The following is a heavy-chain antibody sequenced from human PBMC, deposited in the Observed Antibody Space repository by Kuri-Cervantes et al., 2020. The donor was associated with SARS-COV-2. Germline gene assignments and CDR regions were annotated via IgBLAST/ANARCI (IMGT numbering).Heavy chain of an antibody. V-gene: IGHV1-46*01. D-gene: IGHD6-6*01. J-gene: IGHJ4*02. Sequence: ASVKVSCKASGYTFTSYYMHWVRQAPGQGLEWMGIINPSGGSTSYAQKFQGRVTMTRDTSTSTVYMELSSLRSEDTAVYYCARGEMKESTSSPYYFHYWGQGTLVTSSS. CDR3: ARGEMKESTSSPYYFHY. CDR2: INPSGGST. CDR1: GYTFTSYY.